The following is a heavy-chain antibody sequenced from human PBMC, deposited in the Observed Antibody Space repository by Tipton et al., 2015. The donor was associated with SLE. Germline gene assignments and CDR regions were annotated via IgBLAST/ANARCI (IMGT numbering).Heavy chain of an antibody. CDR3: ARTAGGDCSGGSCLRFDY. D-gene: IGHD2-15*01. CDR2: SYTSGST. CDR1: GGSISSYY. V-gene: IGHV4-4*08. J-gene: IGHJ4*02. Sequence: TLSLTCTVSGGSISSYYWSWIRQPPGKGLEWIGYSYTSGSTNYNPSLKSRVTISVDTSKNQFSLKLSSVTAADTAVYYCARTAGGDCSGGSCLRFDYWGQGTLVTVSS.